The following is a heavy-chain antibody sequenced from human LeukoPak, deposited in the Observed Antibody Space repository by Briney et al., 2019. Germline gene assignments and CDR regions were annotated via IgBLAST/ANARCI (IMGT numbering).Heavy chain of an antibody. Sequence: ASVKVSCKASGYTFTGYYVHWVRQAPGQGLESMGWINPNSGGTNYAQKFQGRVTMTRDTSIGTAYMELSRLRSDDTAVYYCARVSSKYYDFWSGEGVKSLDYWGQGTLVTVSS. V-gene: IGHV1-2*02. CDR2: INPNSGGT. J-gene: IGHJ4*02. CDR3: ARVSSKYYDFWSGEGVKSLDY. D-gene: IGHD3-3*01. CDR1: GYTFTGYY.